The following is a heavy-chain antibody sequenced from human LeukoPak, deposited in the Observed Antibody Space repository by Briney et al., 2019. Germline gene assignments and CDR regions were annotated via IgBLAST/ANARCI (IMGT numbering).Heavy chain of an antibody. CDR3: ARCGYDHCNIPLIH. CDR2: IGAYNGNT. CDR1: GYTFTSYG. Sequence: ASVKVSCKASGYTFTSYGISWVRQAPGQGLEWMGWIGAYNGNTNYAQKLQGRVTMTTDTSTSTAYMELRSLRSDDTAVYYCARCGYDHCNIPLIHWGQGTLVTVSS. D-gene: IGHD5-12*01. V-gene: IGHV1-18*04. J-gene: IGHJ4*02.